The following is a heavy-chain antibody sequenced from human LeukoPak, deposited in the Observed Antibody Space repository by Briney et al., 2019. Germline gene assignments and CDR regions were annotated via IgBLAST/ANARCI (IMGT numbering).Heavy chain of an antibody. D-gene: IGHD3-22*01. J-gene: IGHJ4*02. V-gene: IGHV3-48*03. CDR1: GFTFSSYE. CDR2: ISSSGSII. CDR3: ARDSSSGYQGY. Sequence: GGALRLSCAASGFTFSSYEMNWVRQAPGKGLEWVSYISSSGSIIYYADSVKGRVTISRDKAKNSLYLQMNTLRAEDTAVYYCARDSSSGYQGYWGQGTLVTVSS.